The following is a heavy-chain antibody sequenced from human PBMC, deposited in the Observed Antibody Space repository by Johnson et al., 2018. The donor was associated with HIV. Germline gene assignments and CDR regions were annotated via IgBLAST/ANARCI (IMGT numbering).Heavy chain of an antibody. CDR1: GFTFSDYY. D-gene: IGHD1-1*01. CDR2: INWNGGST. J-gene: IGHJ3*02. CDR3: ARGDGYRRAFDI. Sequence: VQLVESGGGLVKPGEYLRLSCAASGFTFSDYYMSWIRQAPGKGLEWVSGINWNGGSTGYADSVKGRFTISRDNSNNTLYLQMDSLRAEDTAVYYCARGDGYRRAFDIWGQGTMVTVSS. V-gene: IGHV3-20*04.